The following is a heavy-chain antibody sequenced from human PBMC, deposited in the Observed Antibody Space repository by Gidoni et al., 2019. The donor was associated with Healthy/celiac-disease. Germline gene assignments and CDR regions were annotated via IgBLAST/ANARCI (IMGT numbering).Heavy chain of an antibody. J-gene: IGHJ4*02. V-gene: IGHV3-30-3*01. CDR1: GFTFTSYA. CDR2: ISYDGSNK. Sequence: HVQLVEYWGGVVQPGRSLRLSFAASGFTFTSYAMHWVRQAAGKGLEWVAVISYDGSNKYYADSVKGLFTISRDNSKNTLYLQMNSLRAEDTAVYYCARDSCGGDCYFFDYWGQGTLVTVSS. CDR3: ARDSCGGDCYFFDY. D-gene: IGHD2-21*02.